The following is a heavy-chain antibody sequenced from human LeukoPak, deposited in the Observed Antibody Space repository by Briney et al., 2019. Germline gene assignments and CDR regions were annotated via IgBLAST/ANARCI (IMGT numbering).Heavy chain of an antibody. Sequence: PSETLSLTCTVSGGSISSYYWSWIRQPPGKGLEWIGYIYYSGSTNYNPSLKSRVTISVDTSKNQFSLKLSSVTAADTAVYYCARDIGSHAPYNWFDPWGQGTLVTVSS. D-gene: IGHD3-16*02. V-gene: IGHV4-59*01. CDR1: GGSISSYY. CDR2: IYYSGST. J-gene: IGHJ5*02. CDR3: ARDIGSHAPYNWFDP.